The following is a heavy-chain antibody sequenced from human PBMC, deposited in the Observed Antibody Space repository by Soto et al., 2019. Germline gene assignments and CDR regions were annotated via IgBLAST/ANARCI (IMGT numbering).Heavy chain of an antibody. Sequence: GGSLRLSCAASGFTFSSYGMHWVRQAPGKGLEWAAVISYDGSNKYYADSVKGRFTISRDNSKNTLYLQMNSLRAEDTAVYYCAKGGSGSTNNWFDPWGQGTLVTVSS. CDR2: ISYDGSNK. J-gene: IGHJ5*02. CDR3: AKGGSGSTNNWFDP. D-gene: IGHD3-10*01. V-gene: IGHV3-30*18. CDR1: GFTFSSYG.